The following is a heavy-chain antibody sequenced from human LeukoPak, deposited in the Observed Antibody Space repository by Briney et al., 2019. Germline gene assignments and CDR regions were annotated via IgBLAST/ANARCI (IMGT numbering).Heavy chain of an antibody. CDR2: ISGSASST. D-gene: IGHD3-10*01. V-gene: IGHV3-23*01. Sequence: PGGSLRLSCAASGFTFSSYAMNWVRQAPGKGLEWVSAISGSASSTYYADPVKGRFTISRDNSKNTLYLQMNSLRAEDTAVYYCAKDGLLWFGERRSYYMDVWGKGTTVTISS. CDR3: AKDGLLWFGERRSYYMDV. CDR1: GFTFSSYA. J-gene: IGHJ6*03.